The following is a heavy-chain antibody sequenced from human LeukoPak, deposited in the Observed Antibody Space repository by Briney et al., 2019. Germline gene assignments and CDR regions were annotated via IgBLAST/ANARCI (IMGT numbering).Heavy chain of an antibody. CDR3: AKKTPGTYPFDY. CDR2: SGTDGDT. Sequence: PGGSLRLSCAASGFSFSSTAMNWVRQAPGKGLEWVSASGTDGDTYYADSVQGRFTISRGNSRNTLYLQMTSLRADDTAVYYCAKKTPGTYPFDYWGQGTLVTVSP. CDR1: GFSFSSTA. V-gene: IGHV3-23*01. J-gene: IGHJ4*02. D-gene: IGHD6-13*01.